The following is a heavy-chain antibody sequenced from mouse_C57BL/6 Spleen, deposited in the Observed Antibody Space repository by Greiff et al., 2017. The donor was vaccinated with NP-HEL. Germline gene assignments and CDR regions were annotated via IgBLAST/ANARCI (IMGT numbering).Heavy chain of an antibody. CDR1: GYTFTDYE. J-gene: IGHJ2*01. V-gene: IGHV1-15*01. D-gene: IGHD1-1*01. CDR2: IDPETGGT. Sequence: VQLQQSGAELVRPGASVTLSCKDSGYTFTDYEMHWVKQTPVHGLEWIGAIDPETGGTAYNQKFKGKAILTADKSSSTAYMELRSLTSEDSAVYYCTRPNHYYGSSYDGDYWGQGTTLTVSS. CDR3: TRPNHYYGSSYDGDY.